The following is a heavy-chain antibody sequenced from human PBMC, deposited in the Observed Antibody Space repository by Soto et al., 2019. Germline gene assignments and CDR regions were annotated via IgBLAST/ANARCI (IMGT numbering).Heavy chain of an antibody. Sequence: EVQVVESGGGLVQPGGSLRLSCAASGFTFSNYWMTWVRQAPGKGLEWVANIKQDGSVRNYVDSVKGRFTISRDNGKKSVFLQMNSLRAEDTAVYYCVGGNCVEGFDYWGQGTLVTVSS. CDR2: IKQDGSVR. V-gene: IGHV3-7*01. CDR3: VGGNCVEGFDY. J-gene: IGHJ4*02. CDR1: GFTFSNYW. D-gene: IGHD2-15*01.